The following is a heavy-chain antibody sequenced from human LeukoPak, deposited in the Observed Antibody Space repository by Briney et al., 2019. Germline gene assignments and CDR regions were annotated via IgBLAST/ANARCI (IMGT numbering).Heavy chain of an antibody. CDR2: INHSGST. Sequence: PSETLSLTCAVYGGSLSGHYWTWIRQPPGKGLEWIGEINHSGSTNYNPSLKSRVTISVDTSKNQFSLKLSSVTAADTAVYYCARQSLFYYYGMDVWGQGTTVTVSS. V-gene: IGHV4-34*01. CDR3: ARQSLFYYYGMDV. CDR1: GGSLSGHY. J-gene: IGHJ6*02.